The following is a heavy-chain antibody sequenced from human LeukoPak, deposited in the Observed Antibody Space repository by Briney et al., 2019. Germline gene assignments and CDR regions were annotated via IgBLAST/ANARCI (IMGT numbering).Heavy chain of an antibody. CDR3: ARAVSGRFDY. CDR1: GGSMSPYH. CDR2: IYYSGST. V-gene: IGHV4-59*08. Sequence: SETLSLTCTVSGGSMSPYHWGWIRQPPGKGLEWTGYIYYSGSTNYNPSLKSRDTISVDTSQNQFSLKLSSVTAADTAIYYCARAVSGRFDYWGQGTLVTVSS. J-gene: IGHJ4*02. D-gene: IGHD6-19*01.